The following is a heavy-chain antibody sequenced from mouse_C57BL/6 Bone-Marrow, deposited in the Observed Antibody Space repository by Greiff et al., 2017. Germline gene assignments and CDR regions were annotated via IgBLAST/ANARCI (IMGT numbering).Heavy chain of an antibody. CDR1: GFSLSTSGMG. V-gene: IGHV8-12*01. J-gene: IGHJ3*01. CDR3: ARDGTGAWFAY. Sequence: QVQLQQSGPGILQSSQTLSLTCSFSGFSLSTSGMGVSWIRQPSGKGLEWLAHIYWDDDKRYNPSLKSRLTISKDTSRNQVFLKITSVDTADTATYYCARDGTGAWFAYWGQGTLVTVSA. CDR2: IYWDDDK. D-gene: IGHD3-3*01.